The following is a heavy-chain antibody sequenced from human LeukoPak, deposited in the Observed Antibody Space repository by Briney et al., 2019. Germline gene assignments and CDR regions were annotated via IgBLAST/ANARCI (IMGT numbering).Heavy chain of an antibody. D-gene: IGHD3-3*01. Sequence: PSETLSLTCTVSGGSISSYYWSWIRQPAGKGLEWIGRIYTSGSTNYNPSLKSRVTMSVDTSKNQFSLKLSSATAADTAVYYCARVLVDFWSGYHNYYYYYYMDVWGKGITVTVSS. V-gene: IGHV4-4*07. CDR1: GGSISSYY. CDR2: IYTSGST. J-gene: IGHJ6*03. CDR3: ARVLVDFWSGYHNYYYYYYMDV.